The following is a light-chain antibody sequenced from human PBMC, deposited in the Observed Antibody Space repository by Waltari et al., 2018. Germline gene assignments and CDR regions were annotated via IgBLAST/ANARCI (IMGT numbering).Light chain of an antibody. Sequence: QSALTQPPSASGSPGQSVTISCTGTSSDIGSSNYVSWYQQPPGTPPKLIISEVYKRPSGGPDRFSGSKSGNTASLAVSGLQAEDEADYYCCSYAGSYTWVFGGGTKLTVL. CDR2: EVY. V-gene: IGLV2-8*01. CDR3: CSYAGSYTWV. CDR1: SSDIGSSNY. J-gene: IGLJ3*02.